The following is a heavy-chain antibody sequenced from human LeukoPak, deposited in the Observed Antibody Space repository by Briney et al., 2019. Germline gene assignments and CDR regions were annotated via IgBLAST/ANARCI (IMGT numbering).Heavy chain of an antibody. Sequence: PGGSLRLSCAASGFTFSSDSMNWVRQAPGKGLEGVSSISSSSSYIYYADSVKGRFTISRDNAKNSLYLQMNSLRAEDPDVYYCASDVAVPGGHFGYWGQGHVVTVSS. CDR3: ASDVAVPGGHFGY. J-gene: IGHJ4*02. CDR2: ISSSSSYI. V-gene: IGHV3-21*01. CDR1: GFTFSSDS. D-gene: IGHD2-2*01.